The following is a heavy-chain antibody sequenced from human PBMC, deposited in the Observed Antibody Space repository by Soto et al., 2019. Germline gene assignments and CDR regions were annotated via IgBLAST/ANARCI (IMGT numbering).Heavy chain of an antibody. CDR3: AGRLTTAASLDY. Sequence: VQLVESGGGLIQPGGSLRLSCAASGLSVSNNHMTWVRQAPGKGLEWVSLIPGGGSAYYADSVKGRFTISRDNSKNTLYLQMDSLRAEDTAIYYCAGRLTTAASLDYWGQGTLVTVSS. D-gene: IGHD1-1*01. V-gene: IGHV3-53*01. CDR1: GLSVSNNH. J-gene: IGHJ4*02. CDR2: IPGGGSA.